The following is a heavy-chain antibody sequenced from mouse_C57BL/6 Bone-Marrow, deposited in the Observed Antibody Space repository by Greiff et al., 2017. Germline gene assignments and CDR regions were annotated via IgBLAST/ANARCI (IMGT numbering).Heavy chain of an antibody. J-gene: IGHJ2*01. CDR3: ARNYYGSSYGYFDY. D-gene: IGHD1-1*01. V-gene: IGHV1-47*01. Sequence: VKLVESGAELVKPGASVKMSCKASGYTFTTYPIEWMKQNHGKSLEWIGNFHPYNDDTKYNEKFKGKATLTVEKSSSTVYLELSRLTSDDSAVYYCARNYYGSSYGYFDYWGQGTTLTVSS. CDR1: GYTFTTYP. CDR2: FHPYNDDT.